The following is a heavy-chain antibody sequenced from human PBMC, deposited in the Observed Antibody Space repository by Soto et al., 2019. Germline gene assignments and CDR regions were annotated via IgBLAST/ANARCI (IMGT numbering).Heavy chain of an antibody. CDR2: IGTAGDT. Sequence: PGGSLRLSCAASGFTFSSYDMHWVRQATGKGLEWVSAIGTAGDTYYPGSVKGRFTISRENAKNSLYLQMNSLRAEDTAVYYCARVGDSGYDYDYYYYYGMDGWGPGTTVTVSS. J-gene: IGHJ6*02. D-gene: IGHD5-12*01. CDR1: GFTFSSYD. CDR3: ARVGDSGYDYDYYYYYGMDG. V-gene: IGHV3-13*01.